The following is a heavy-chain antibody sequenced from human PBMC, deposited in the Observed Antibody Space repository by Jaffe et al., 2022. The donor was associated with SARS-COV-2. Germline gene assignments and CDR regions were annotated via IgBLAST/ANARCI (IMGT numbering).Heavy chain of an antibody. CDR2: INSDGSST. CDR1: GFTFSSYW. D-gene: IGHD3-22*01. CDR3: ASTYYYDSSGYSRGY. J-gene: IGHJ4*02. V-gene: IGHV3-74*01. Sequence: EVQLVESGGGLVQPGGSLRLSCAASGFTFSSYWMHWVRQAPGKGLVWVSRINSDGSSTSYADSVKGRFTISRDNAKNTLYLQMNSLRAEDTAVYYCASTYYYDSSGYSRGYWGQGTLVTVSS.